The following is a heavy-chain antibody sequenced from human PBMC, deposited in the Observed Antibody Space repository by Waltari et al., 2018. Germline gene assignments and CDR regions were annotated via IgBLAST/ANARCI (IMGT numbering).Heavy chain of an antibody. Sequence: QVQLKESGPGLVKPSETLSLACDVSGGSFSSNDWWSWVRQPPGKGLEWIGEVHHSGSTKYSPSLNSRVVMSVDTSKNQISLTMKSVTAADTAVYYCARGFAGWPFDYWGPGTLVIVAS. J-gene: IGHJ4*02. V-gene: IGHV4-4*02. D-gene: IGHD6-19*01. CDR1: GGSFSSNDW. CDR2: VHHSGST. CDR3: ARGFAGWPFDY.